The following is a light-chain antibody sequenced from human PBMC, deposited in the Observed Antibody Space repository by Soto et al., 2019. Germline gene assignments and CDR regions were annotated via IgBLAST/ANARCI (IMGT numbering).Light chain of an antibody. V-gene: IGLV2-23*02. CDR3: CSYAGSSTFYV. CDR1: SSDIGGYNY. J-gene: IGLJ1*01. Sequence: QSALTQPASVSGSPGQSITISCTGTSSDIGGYNYVSWYQQHPGRAPKLIIYEVSKRPSGVSNRFSGSKSGNTASLTISGLQAEDEADYYCCSYAGSSTFYVFGTGTKLTVL. CDR2: EVS.